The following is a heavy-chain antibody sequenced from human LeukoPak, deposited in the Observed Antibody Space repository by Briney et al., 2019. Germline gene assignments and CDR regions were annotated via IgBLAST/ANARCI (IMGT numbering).Heavy chain of an antibody. CDR2: IKQDGSEQ. CDR3: ARDASLVGTTDFDC. CDR1: GFTFSSHW. D-gene: IGHD1-26*01. V-gene: IGHV3-7*01. Sequence: GGSLRLSCAASGFTFSSHWMSWVRQAPGKGLEWVANIKQDGSEQYYVDSVKGRFTISRDNAKNSLWLQMNSLRAEDTAVYYCARDASLVGTTDFDCWGQGILVTVSS. J-gene: IGHJ4*02.